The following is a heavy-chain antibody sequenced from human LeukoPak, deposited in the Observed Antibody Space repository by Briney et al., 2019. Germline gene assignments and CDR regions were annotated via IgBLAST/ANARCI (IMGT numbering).Heavy chain of an antibody. CDR1: GGSISSHY. D-gene: IGHD3-3*02. V-gene: IGHV4-4*07. J-gene: IGHJ4*02. Sequence: PSETLSLTCTVSGGSISSHYWSWIRQPAGKGLEWIGRIYASGSTNYNPSLKSRVTMSVDTFKNQFSLNLSSVTAADTAMYYCALSFTLDYFDYWGQGTLVTVSS. CDR3: ALSFTLDYFDY. CDR2: IYASGST.